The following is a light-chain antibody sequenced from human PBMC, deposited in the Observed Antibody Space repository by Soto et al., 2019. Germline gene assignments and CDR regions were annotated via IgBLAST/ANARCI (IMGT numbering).Light chain of an antibody. J-gene: IGLJ1*01. CDR1: NSNIGSNT. CDR3: SAWDDSLSGLV. CDR2: TNS. V-gene: IGLV1-44*01. Sequence: QAVVTQPPSASGAPGQRVTISCAGSNSNIGSNTVKWYQQLPGTAPKLLIYTNSQRPSGVPDRFSGSKSGTSASLAISGLQSEDEADYYCSAWDDSLSGLVFGTGTKLTVL.